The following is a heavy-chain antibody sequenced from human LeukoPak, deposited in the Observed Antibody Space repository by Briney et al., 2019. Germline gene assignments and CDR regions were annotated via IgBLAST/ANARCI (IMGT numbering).Heavy chain of an antibody. J-gene: IGHJ4*02. CDR1: GGSISSSSAY. Sequence: ATLSLTCTVSGGSISSSSAYWGWIRQPPGKGLEWIGSIYYSKNTYYNPSLKSRVTISADTSKNQFSLTLGSVSATDTAVYYCVSPRGFSYGYFDYWGQGTLVTVSS. V-gene: IGHV4-39*01. CDR3: VSPRGFSYGYFDY. D-gene: IGHD5-18*01. CDR2: IYYSKNT.